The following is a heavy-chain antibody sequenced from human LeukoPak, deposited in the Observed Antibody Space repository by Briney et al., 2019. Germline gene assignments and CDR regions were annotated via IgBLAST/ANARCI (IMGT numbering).Heavy chain of an antibody. V-gene: IGHV3-74*01. Sequence: SGGSLRLFCAASGFTFSRYSMHWVRQAPGKGLVWVSRINTDGSITAYADSVKGRFTISRDNSKNTLYLQMNSLRAEDTAVYYCARSRGYRGATSFDYFDYWGQGTLVTVSS. CDR3: ARSRGYRGATSFDYFDY. CDR1: GFTFSRYS. J-gene: IGHJ4*02. CDR2: INTDGSIT. D-gene: IGHD1-26*01.